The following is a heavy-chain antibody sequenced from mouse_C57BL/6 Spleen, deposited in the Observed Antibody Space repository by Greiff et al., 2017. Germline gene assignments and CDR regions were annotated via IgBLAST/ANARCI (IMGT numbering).Heavy chain of an antibody. Sequence: VQLQQSGAELVKPGASVKISCKASGYAFSSYWMNWVKQRPGKGLEWIGQIYPGDGDTNYNGKFKGKATLTADNSSSTAYMQLSSLTSEASAVYFCARRLGRGYFDYWGQGTTLTVSS. CDR3: ARRLGRGYFDY. CDR2: IYPGDGDT. CDR1: GYAFSSYW. V-gene: IGHV1-80*01. D-gene: IGHD4-1*01. J-gene: IGHJ2*01.